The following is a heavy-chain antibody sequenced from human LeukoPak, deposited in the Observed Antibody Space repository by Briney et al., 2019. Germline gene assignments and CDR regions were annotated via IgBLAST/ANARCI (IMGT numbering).Heavy chain of an antibody. Sequence: SVKVSCKASGGTFSSYAISWVRQAPGQGLEWMGGIIPIFGTANYAQKFQGRVAITADESTSTAYMELSSPRSEDTAVYYCAHSSGYYFGYWGQGTLVTVSS. V-gene: IGHV1-69*13. D-gene: IGHD3-22*01. CDR1: GGTFSSYA. CDR2: IIPIFGTA. J-gene: IGHJ4*02. CDR3: AHSSGYYFGY.